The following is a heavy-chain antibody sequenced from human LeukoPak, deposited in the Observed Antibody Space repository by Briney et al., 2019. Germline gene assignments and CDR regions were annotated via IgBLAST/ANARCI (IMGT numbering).Heavy chain of an antibody. V-gene: IGHV3-33*06. CDR3: AKDSYIGNSRIYFDS. D-gene: IGHD4-23*01. CDR1: GFTFRNYA. Sequence: GGSLRLSCSASGFTFRNYAIHWVRQAPGQGLEWVAVIGYDGGNEYYADSVKGRFTISRDNSKNTLYLQMNGLRADDTAVYYCAKDSYIGNSRIYFDSWGQGTLVTVSS. CDR2: IGYDGGNE. J-gene: IGHJ4*02.